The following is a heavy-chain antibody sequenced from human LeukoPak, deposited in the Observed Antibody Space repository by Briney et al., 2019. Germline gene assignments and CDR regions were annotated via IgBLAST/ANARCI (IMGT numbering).Heavy chain of an antibody. CDR1: GFTFSSYG. CDR3: ARDQTTVTTRYDY. D-gene: IGHD4-17*01. V-gene: IGHV3-48*04. CDR2: ISSSGITT. Sequence: PGGSLRLSCAASGFTFSSYGMNWVRQAPGKGLEWASYISSSGITTYYGDSVEGRFTISRDNAENSLYLQMNSLRVEDTAVYYCARDQTTVTTRYDYWGQGTLVTVSS. J-gene: IGHJ4*02.